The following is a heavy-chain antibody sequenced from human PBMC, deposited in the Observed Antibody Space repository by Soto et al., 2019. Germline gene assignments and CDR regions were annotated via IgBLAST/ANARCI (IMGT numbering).Heavy chain of an antibody. CDR2: IIPIFGTA. V-gene: IGHV1-69*12. CDR3: AREIGTTRDYYYGMDV. CDR1: GGTFSSYA. Sequence: QVQLVQSGAEVKKPGSSVKVSCKASGGTFSSYAISWVRQAPGQGLEWMGGIIPIFGTANYAQKFQGRVAITADESTSTADRELSSLRSEDTAVYYCAREIGTTRDYYYGMDVWGQGTTVTVSS. J-gene: IGHJ6*02. D-gene: IGHD1-7*01.